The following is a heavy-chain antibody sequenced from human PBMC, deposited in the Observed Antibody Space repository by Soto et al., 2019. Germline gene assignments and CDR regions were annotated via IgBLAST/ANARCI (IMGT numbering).Heavy chain of an antibody. CDR1: GFTFSSYS. J-gene: IGHJ4*02. CDR3: ARKYSGYDLAYFDY. V-gene: IGHV3-21*01. D-gene: IGHD5-12*01. Sequence: EVQLVEYGGGLVKPGGSLRLSCAASGFTFSSYSMNWVRKAPGKGLEWVSSISSSRSYIYYADSVKGRFSISRDNANNSLYLQMNSLRAEDMAVYYCARKYSGYDLAYFDYWGQGTLVTVSS. CDR2: ISSSRSYI.